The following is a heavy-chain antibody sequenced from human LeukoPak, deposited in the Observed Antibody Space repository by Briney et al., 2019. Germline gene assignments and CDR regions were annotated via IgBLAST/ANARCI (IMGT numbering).Heavy chain of an antibody. V-gene: IGHV4-4*07. Sequence: SETLSLTCTVSVGSISSYYWSWIRQPAEKGLERIGRIYTNGSTNYNPSLKSRVTMSLDTSKNQFSLKLSSVTDAGTAVYYCARQAATDYYYYMDVWGKGTTVTISS. CDR3: ARQAATDYYYYMDV. J-gene: IGHJ6*03. D-gene: IGHD2-15*01. CDR2: IYTNGST. CDR1: VGSISSYY.